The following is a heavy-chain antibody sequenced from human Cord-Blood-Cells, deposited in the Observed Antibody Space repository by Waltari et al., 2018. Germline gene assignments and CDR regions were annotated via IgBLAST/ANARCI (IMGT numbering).Heavy chain of an antibody. CDR3: ATLIADYYYYGMDG. D-gene: IGHD3-22*01. CDR2: INHSGST. J-gene: IGHJ6*02. Sequence: QVQLQQWGAGLLKPSETLSLTCAVYGGSFSGYYRLWIRKPPGKGRDWIGEINHSGSTNYNPSLKSRVTISVDTSKNQFSLKLSSVTAADTAVYYCATLIADYYYYGMDGWGQGTTVTVSS. CDR1: GGSFSGYY. V-gene: IGHV4-34*01.